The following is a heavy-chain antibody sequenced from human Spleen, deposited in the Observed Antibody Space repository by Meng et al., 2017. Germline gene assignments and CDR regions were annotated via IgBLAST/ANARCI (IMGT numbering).Heavy chain of an antibody. J-gene: IGHJ6*02. CDR1: GGTFDNYA. CDR3: ARGPSWNDHPYGMDV. V-gene: IGHV1-69*13. Sequence: SVKVSCKASGGTFDNYAINWVRQAPGQGLEWMGGIIPIFGTANYAQKFQGRVTITADESTSTTYMELSSLRSEDTAVYYCARGPSWNDHPYGMDVWGQGTTVTVSS. CDR2: IIPIFGTA. D-gene: IGHD1-1*01.